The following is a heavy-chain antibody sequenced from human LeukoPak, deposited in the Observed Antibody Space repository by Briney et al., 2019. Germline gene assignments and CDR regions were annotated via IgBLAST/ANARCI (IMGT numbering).Heavy chain of an antibody. CDR3: AHRPTRPGYGMDV. V-gene: IGHV2-5*02. D-gene: IGHD1-14*01. Sequence: SGPTLVKPTQTLTLTCTFSGFSFSTSAVGVGWIRQTPGQALEWPALSYWGDDTRYNSSLKSRLTITKDSSKIQVVLTMTNMDPVDTATYYCAHRPTRPGYGMDVWGKGTTVTVSS. J-gene: IGHJ6*04. CDR2: SYWGDDT. CDR1: GFSFSTSAVG.